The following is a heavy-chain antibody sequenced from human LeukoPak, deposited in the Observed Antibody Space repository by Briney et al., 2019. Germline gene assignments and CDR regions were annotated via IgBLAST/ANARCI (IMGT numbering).Heavy chain of an antibody. CDR1: GGSFSGYY. V-gene: IGHV4-34*01. D-gene: IGHD3-10*01. J-gene: IGHJ4*02. Sequence: SETLSLTCAVYGGSFSGYYWSWIRRPPGKGLEWIGEISHSGSTNYNPSLKSRVTISVDTSKNQFSLKLSSVAAADTAVYYCARGPRLWFGDRSWFDYWGQGTLVTVSS. CDR2: ISHSGST. CDR3: ARGPRLWFGDRSWFDY.